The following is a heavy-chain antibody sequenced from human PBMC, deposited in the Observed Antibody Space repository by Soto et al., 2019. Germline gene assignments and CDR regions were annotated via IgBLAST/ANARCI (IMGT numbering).Heavy chain of an antibody. J-gene: IGHJ5*02. CDR3: ARVEWIVVVPAAQMGNWFDP. CDR1: GGSFSGYY. Sequence: PSETLSLTCAVYGGSFSGYYCSWIRQPPGKGLEWIGEINHSGSTNYNPSLKSRVTISVDTSKNQFSLKLSSVTAADTAVYYCARVEWIVVVPAAQMGNWFDPWGKGTLVTVSS. CDR2: INHSGST. D-gene: IGHD2-2*01. V-gene: IGHV4-34*01.